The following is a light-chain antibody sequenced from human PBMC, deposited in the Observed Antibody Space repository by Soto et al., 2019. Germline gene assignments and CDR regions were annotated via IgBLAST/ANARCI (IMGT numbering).Light chain of an antibody. CDR2: KAS. Sequence: DLQMTQSPSTLSASVGDRVTITCRASQSITDWLAWYKQKPGKARKFLIYKASNLEGRVPSRFSSNRFGPKFTLTISSVQADDFATKSGEYCDDYSWTFRRGTEVEIK. V-gene: IGKV1-5*03. CDR1: QSITDW. J-gene: IGKJ1*01. CDR3: EYCDDYSWT.